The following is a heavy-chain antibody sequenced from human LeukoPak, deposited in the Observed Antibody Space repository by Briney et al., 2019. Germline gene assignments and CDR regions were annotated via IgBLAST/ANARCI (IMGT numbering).Heavy chain of an antibody. J-gene: IGHJ4*02. CDR2: IYPDDSDI. D-gene: IGHD3-22*01. V-gene: IGHV5-51*01. CDR3: ARYYYDRAVGPFDY. Sequence: GESPKISCKGSGYTFTNYWIGWVRQMPGKGLEWMGIIYPDDSDIRYSPSFQGQVTISADKSITTAYLQWSSLKASDTAMYYCARYYYDRAVGPFDYWGQGSLVTVSS. CDR1: GYTFTNYW.